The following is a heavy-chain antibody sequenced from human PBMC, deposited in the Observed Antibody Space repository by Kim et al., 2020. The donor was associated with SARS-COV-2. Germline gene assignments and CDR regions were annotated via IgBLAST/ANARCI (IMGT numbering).Heavy chain of an antibody. Sequence: SETLSLTCTVSGYPISSGYYWGWIRQSPGKGLEWIGNIYHSGSTYYNPSLKSRVTMSVDTSKNQFSLKLSSVTAADTAVYYCARGSYYGSGGYFNGKYYFDYWGQGTLVTVSS. CDR2: IYHSGST. D-gene: IGHD3-10*01. J-gene: IGHJ4*02. V-gene: IGHV4-38-2*02. CDR3: ARGSYYGSGGYFNGKYYFDY. CDR1: GYPISSGYY.